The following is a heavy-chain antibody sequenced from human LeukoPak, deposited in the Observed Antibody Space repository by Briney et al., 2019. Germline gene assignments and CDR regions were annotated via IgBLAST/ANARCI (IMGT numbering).Heavy chain of an antibody. D-gene: IGHD3-3*01. CDR2: TSGSGGST. CDR3: AKRGSYDFWSGYYYDH. V-gene: IGHV3-23*01. J-gene: IGHJ4*02. CDR1: GSTFNNFA. Sequence: GGSLRLSCAASGSTFNNFAMSWVRQAPGKGLEWVSATSGSGGSTYYADSVKGRFTISRDNSKNTLYLQMNSLRADDTALYYCAKRGSYDFWSGYYYDHWGRGTPVTVSS.